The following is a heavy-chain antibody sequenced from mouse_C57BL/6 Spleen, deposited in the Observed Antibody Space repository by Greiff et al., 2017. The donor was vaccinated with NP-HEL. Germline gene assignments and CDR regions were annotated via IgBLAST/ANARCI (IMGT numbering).Heavy chain of an antibody. V-gene: IGHV1-18*01. CDR2: INTNNGGT. Sequence: VQLKQSGPELVKPGASVKIPCTASGYTFTDYNMDWVKQSHGKSLEWIGDINTNNGGTIYTQKFKGKATLTVDKSSSTAYLELRSLTSEDTAVYYCARSNYGSSFAYWGQGTLVTVSA. D-gene: IGHD1-1*01. CDR3: ARSNYGSSFAY. CDR1: GYTFTDYN. J-gene: IGHJ3*01.